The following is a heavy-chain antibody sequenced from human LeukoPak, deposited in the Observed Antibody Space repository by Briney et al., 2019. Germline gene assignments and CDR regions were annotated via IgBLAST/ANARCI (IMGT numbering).Heavy chain of an antibody. CDR2: ISASSSNT. Sequence: GGSLRLSCAASGFTLSSYAMSWVRKAPGKGLDWVAAISASSSNTYYAASVKRRFTISRDNSNNTLYLQMTSLRAEHTAIYYCAKPARVGAVVYWGQGTLVTVSS. J-gene: IGHJ4*02. D-gene: IGHD1-26*01. V-gene: IGHV3-23*01. CDR3: AKPARVGAVVY. CDR1: GFTLSSYA.